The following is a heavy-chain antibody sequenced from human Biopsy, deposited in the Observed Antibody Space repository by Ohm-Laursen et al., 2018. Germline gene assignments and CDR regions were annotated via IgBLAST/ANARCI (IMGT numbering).Heavy chain of an antibody. V-gene: IGHV4-59*08. D-gene: IGHD3/OR15-3a*01. CDR2: RFHSGSP. CDR1: GGSITADF. Sequence: PSETLSLTCTVSGGSITADFWTWIRQTPGERLEWIGYRFHSGSPMYNPSLKSRVTISVDTSKSQFSLTLTSVTAADTAVYYCVRLNRRGNIIFFDYWGQGSLVTVSS. J-gene: IGHJ4*02. CDR3: VRLNRRGNIIFFDY.